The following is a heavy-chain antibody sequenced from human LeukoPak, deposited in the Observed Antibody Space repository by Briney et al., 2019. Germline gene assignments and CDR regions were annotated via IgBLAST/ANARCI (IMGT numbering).Heavy chain of an antibody. Sequence: GGSLRLSCAASGFTFSNSWMYWVRQTPDKGLVWVSRIKYDGSSTVYADSVKGRFTISRDNAKNTLDRQMNSLRAEDTAVYYCARGGPYRRSSLDYWGQGTLVTVSS. D-gene: IGHD6-6*01. J-gene: IGHJ4*02. CDR1: GFTFSNSW. CDR2: IKYDGSST. CDR3: ARGGPYRRSSLDY. V-gene: IGHV3-74*01.